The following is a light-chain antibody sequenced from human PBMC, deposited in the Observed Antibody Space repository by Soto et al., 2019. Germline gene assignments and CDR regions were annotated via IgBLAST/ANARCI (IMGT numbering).Light chain of an antibody. CDR3: SSYTSSNTVV. CDR2: DVS. J-gene: IGLJ2*01. CDR1: SSDVGGYNL. V-gene: IGLV2-14*01. Sequence: QSVLTQPASVSGSPGQSITISCTGTSSDVGGYNLVSWYQQHPGKAPKLMIYDVSNRPSGVSNRFSGSKSGNTASLTISGLQAEDEADYYCSSYTSSNTVVFGGGTKLTVL.